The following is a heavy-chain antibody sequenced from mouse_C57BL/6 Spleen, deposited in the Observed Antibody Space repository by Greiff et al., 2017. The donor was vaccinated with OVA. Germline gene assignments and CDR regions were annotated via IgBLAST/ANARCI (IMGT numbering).Heavy chain of an antibody. D-gene: IGHD4-1*01. J-gene: IGHJ4*01. CDR1: GFTFTDYY. Sequence: DVQLVESGGGLVQPGGSLSLSCAASGFTFTDYYMSWVRQPPGKALEWLGFIRNKANGYTTEYSASVKGRFTISRDNSQSILYLQMNALRAEDSATYYCARLGRGYYYAMDYWGQGTSVTVSS. CDR3: ARLGRGYYYAMDY. CDR2: IRNKANGYTT. V-gene: IGHV7-3*01.